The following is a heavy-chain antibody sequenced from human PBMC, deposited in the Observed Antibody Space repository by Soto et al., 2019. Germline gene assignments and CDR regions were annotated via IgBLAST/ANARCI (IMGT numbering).Heavy chain of an antibody. CDR1: GFSLNTGDVG. V-gene: IGHV2-5*02. D-gene: IGHD6-13*01. J-gene: IGHJ4*02. Sequence: QITLNESGPTLVRPTQTLTLTCTFSGFSLNTGDVGVGWIRQPPGEALEWLALINWDDDKRYSPSLSSSLTIXQXXSKNQVVLTLANVDPVDTATYYCARGLYSKPSFDYWGQGTLVTVSS. CDR3: ARGLYSKPSFDY. CDR2: INWDDDK.